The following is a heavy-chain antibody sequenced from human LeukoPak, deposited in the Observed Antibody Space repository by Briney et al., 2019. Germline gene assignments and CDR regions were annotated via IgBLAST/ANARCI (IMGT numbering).Heavy chain of an antibody. CDR3: VREGIGGTFYRGNFDH. D-gene: IGHD2-15*01. CDR1: GFTFSDDG. Sequence: GGSLRLSCIASGFTFSDDGMHWVRQAPGKGLEWVALIWKDGSQTFYGDSVKGRFIISRDNSRNTLDLQMNSLSAEDAAVYYCVREGIGGTFYRGNFDHWGQGTLVTVSS. V-gene: IGHV3-33*01. J-gene: IGHJ4*02. CDR2: IWKDGSQT.